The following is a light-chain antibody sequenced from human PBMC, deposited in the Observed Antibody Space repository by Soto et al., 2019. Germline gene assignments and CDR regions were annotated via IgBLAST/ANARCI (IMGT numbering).Light chain of an antibody. V-gene: IGLV6-57*03. Sequence: NFMLTQPHSVSESPGKTVTISCTRSSGSIASNYVQWYQQRPGSAPTTVIYEDNQRPSGVPDRFFGSIDSSSNSASLTISGLKTEDEADYYCQSYDSSNQNVVFGGGTKLTVL. CDR3: QSYDSSNQNVV. CDR2: EDN. CDR1: SGSIASNY. J-gene: IGLJ2*01.